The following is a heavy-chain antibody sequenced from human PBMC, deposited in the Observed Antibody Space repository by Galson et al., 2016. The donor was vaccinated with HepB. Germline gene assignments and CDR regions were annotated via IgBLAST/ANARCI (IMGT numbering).Heavy chain of an antibody. CDR1: GFTFSSYA. J-gene: IGHJ4*02. CDR2: ISYDGDNE. CDR3: ARGSAAVDATEVGLDY. D-gene: IGHD6-19*01. V-gene: IGHV3-30-3*01. Sequence: SLRLSCAGSGFTFSSYAVHWVRQPPGKGLEWVAAISYDGDNEYYADSLKGRYTISRDNSRKTVYLHISSLRRDDTAVYYCARGSAAVDATEVGLDYWGQGTLVSVSS.